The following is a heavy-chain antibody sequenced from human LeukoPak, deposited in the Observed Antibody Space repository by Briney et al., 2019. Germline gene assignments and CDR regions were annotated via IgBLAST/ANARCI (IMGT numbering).Heavy chain of an antibody. J-gene: IGHJ4*02. CDR1: GFTFSSYA. CDR3: ANVDY. Sequence: GGSLRLSCAASGFTFSSYAMSWVRQAPRKGLEWVCGSGHSTYCADSVKGRFTISRDNSKNTLYLQMNSLRAEDTAVYYCANVDYWGQGTLVTVSS. CDR2: GSGHST. V-gene: IGHV3-23*01.